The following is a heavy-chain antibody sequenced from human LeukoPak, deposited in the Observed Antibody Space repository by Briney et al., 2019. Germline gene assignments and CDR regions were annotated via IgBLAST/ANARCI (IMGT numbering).Heavy chain of an antibody. CDR2: IIPIFGTA. CDR3: ARGGSGSPRGAFDI. CDR1: GGTFSSYA. J-gene: IGHJ3*02. D-gene: IGHD1-26*01. V-gene: IGHV1-69*13. Sequence: ASVKVSCKASGGTFSSYAISWVRQAPGQGLEWMGGIIPIFGTANYAQKFQGRVTITADESTSTAYMELSGLRSEDTAVYYCARGGSGSPRGAFDIWGQGTMVTVSS.